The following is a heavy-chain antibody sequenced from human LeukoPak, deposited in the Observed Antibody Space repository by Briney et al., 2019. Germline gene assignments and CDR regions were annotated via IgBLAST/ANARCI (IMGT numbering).Heavy chain of an antibody. Sequence: GGSLRLSCAASGFTFDDYGMSWVCQAPGKGLECVSGINWNGGSTGYADSVKGRFTISRDNAKNSLYLQMNSLRAEDTALYYCARDSPLGVWGSYRNDYWGQGTLVTVSS. CDR1: GFTFDDYG. CDR2: INWNGGST. V-gene: IGHV3-20*04. J-gene: IGHJ4*02. D-gene: IGHD3-16*02. CDR3: ARDSPLGVWGSYRNDY.